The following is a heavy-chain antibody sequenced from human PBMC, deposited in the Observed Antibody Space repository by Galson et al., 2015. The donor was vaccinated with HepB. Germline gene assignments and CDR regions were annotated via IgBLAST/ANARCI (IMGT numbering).Heavy chain of an antibody. CDR1: GFTFGSYT. V-gene: IGHV3-23*01. CDR2: VSHHGRDT. CDR3: AKSLTSGWYQYDC. Sequence: SLRLSCAASGFTFGSYTMSWIRQTPGRRLEWVASVSHHGRDTYYADSVQGRFTVSRDNSNNTLFLKMKSLRVGDTARYFCAKSLTSGWYQYDCWGQGILVTVSS. J-gene: IGHJ4*02. D-gene: IGHD6-19*01.